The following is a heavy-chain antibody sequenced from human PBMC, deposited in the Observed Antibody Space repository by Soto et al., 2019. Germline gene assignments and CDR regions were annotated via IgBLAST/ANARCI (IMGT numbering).Heavy chain of an antibody. D-gene: IGHD2-8*01. CDR2: ISGDGATT. V-gene: IGHV3-23*01. CDR3: ATVPNGIPEASGA. Sequence: EVQLLESGGGLVQPGGSLRLSCAASGFTFSRYALSWVRQAPGQGLAWVSSISGDGATTFYADSVKGRFTASRDNSEKTLDLQMNSLTVEDTAVYFCATVPNGIPEASGAWGLGTLVTVSS. CDR1: GFTFSRYA. J-gene: IGHJ4*02.